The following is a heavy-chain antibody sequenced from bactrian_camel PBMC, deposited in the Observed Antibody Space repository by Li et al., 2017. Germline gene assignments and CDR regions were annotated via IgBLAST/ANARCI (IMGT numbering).Heavy chain of an antibody. V-gene: IGHV3S53*01. CDR2: FDSEHDI. Sequence: VQLVESGGGSVQSGGSLRLTCAASRFKLTNFCAGWFRQAPGKEREAVAIFDSEHDIMYSDSVKGRFTISRDNAKNMVFLQLNNLKSEDTARYYCTKGQDDVASQGTQVT. J-gene: IGHJ4*01. CDR1: RFKLTNFC. D-gene: IGHD7*01.